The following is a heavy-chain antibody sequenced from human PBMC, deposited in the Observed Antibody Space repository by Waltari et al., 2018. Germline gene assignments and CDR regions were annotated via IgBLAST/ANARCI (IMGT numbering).Heavy chain of an antibody. D-gene: IGHD6-13*01. V-gene: IGHV1-2*02. J-gene: IGHJ4*02. CDR3: ARVTSINWFIDY. Sequence: QVQLVQSGAEVKKPGASVKVSCKASGYIFTDFYMHWVRKAPGQGLEWVDWFNPSSGGTSYTQKFQGRVTMTRDTSVTTAYMKLSSLTSDDTALYYCARVTSINWFIDYWGQGTLVTVSS. CDR1: GYIFTDFY. CDR2: FNPSSGGT.